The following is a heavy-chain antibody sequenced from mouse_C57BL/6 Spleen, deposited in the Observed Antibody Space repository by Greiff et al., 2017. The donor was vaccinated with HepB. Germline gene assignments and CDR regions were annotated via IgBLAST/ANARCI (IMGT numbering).Heavy chain of an antibody. Sequence: VMLVESGAELVKPGASVKISCKASGYAFSSYWMNWVKQRPGKGLEWIGQIYPGDGDTNYNGKFKGKAILTADKSSSTAYMQLSSLTSEDSAVYFCARRDYYGSSSYYAMDYWGQGTSVTVSS. CDR3: ARRDYYGSSSYYAMDY. CDR2: IYPGDGDT. J-gene: IGHJ4*01. V-gene: IGHV1-80*01. D-gene: IGHD1-1*01. CDR1: GYAFSSYW.